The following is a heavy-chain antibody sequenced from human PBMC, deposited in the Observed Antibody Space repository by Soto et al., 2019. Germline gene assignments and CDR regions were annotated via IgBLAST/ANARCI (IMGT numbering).Heavy chain of an antibody. V-gene: IGHV3-30-3*01. D-gene: IGHD1-1*01. Sequence: GGSLRLSCTASGFTSSPYAMNWVRQAPGKELEWVAVISYDGNNRNYADSVKGRFTISRDNSRNALYLQMSSLRPEDTAVYHCARDPTTRFYFDYWGQGALVTVSS. CDR2: ISYDGNNR. CDR3: ARDPTTRFYFDY. J-gene: IGHJ4*02. CDR1: GFTSSPYA.